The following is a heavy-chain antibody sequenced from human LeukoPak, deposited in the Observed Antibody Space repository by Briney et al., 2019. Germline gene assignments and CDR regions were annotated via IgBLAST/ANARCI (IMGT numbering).Heavy chain of an antibody. J-gene: IGHJ4*02. CDR1: GFTFSSYA. CDR3: AKGSTGAWSRFDY. Sequence: PGGSLRLSCAASGFTFSSYAMSWVRQAPRKGLEWVSAISGSGGSTYCADSVKGRFTISRDNSKNTLYLQMNSLRAEDTAVYYCAKGSTGAWSRFDYWGQGTLVTVSS. CDR2: ISGSGGST. D-gene: IGHD4-17*01. V-gene: IGHV3-23*01.